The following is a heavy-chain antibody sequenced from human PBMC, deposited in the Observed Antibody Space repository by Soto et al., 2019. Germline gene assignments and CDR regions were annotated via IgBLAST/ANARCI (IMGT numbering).Heavy chain of an antibody. J-gene: IGHJ4*02. Sequence: ASVKVSCKASGYTFTGYYMHWVRQAPGQGLEWMGWINPNSGGTNYAQKFQGWVTMTRDTSISTAYMELSRLRSDDTAVYYCATGYSSSWLTFDYWGQGTLVTVSS. D-gene: IGHD6-13*01. CDR3: ATGYSSSWLTFDY. V-gene: IGHV1-2*04. CDR2: INPNSGGT. CDR1: GYTFTGYY.